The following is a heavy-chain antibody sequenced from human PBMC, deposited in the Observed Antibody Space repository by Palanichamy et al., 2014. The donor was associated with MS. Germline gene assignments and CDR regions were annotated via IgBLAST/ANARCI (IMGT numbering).Heavy chain of an antibody. CDR1: WVLQWLL. Sequence: QVQLQQWGGWTVEAFGDPVPHLRCLWWVLQWLLLELDPPVPRKGLEWLGEIGHSGNTNYNPSLESRVTISMDTSKRQFSLNLSSVTAADTAVYYCARSGGSNSPPSGWGQGTLVTVSS. CDR3: ARSGGSNSPPSG. J-gene: IGHJ4*02. D-gene: IGHD3-16*01. CDR2: IGHSGNT. V-gene: IGHV4-34*01.